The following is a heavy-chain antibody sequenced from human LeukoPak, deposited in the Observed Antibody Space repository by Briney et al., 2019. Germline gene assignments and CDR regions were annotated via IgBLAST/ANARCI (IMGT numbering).Heavy chain of an antibody. CDR2: INHSGST. CDR3: AREGYDILTGYLGHDY. Sequence: SETLSLTCAVYGGSFSGYYWSWIRQPPGKGLEWIGEINHSGSTYYNPSLKSRVTISVDTSKNQFSLKLSSVTAADTAVYYCAREGYDILTGYLGHDYWGQGTLVTVSS. D-gene: IGHD3-9*01. J-gene: IGHJ4*02. CDR1: GGSFSGYY. V-gene: IGHV4-34*01.